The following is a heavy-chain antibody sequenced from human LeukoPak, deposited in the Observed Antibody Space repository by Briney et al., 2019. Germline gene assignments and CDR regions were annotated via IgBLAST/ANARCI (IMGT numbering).Heavy chain of an antibody. CDR2: INSDARST. D-gene: IGHD3-10*02. V-gene: IGHV3-74*01. CDR1: GFTFSNYW. J-gene: IGHJ6*04. CDR3: AELGITMIGGV. Sequence: GGSLRLYCTASGFTFSNYWMHWVRQAPGKGLVWVSRINSDARSTSYAASVKGRFTISRDNAKNSLYLQMNSLRAEDTAVYYCAELGITMIGGVWGKGTTVTISS.